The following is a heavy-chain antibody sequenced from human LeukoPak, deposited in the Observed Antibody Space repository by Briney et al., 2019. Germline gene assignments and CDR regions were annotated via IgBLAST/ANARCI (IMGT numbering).Heavy chain of an antibody. CDR3: ARLERLGPPKGY. CDR1: GSSISSSSYY. J-gene: IGHJ4*02. Sequence: SETLSLTCTVSGSSISSSSYYWGWIRQPPGTGLEWIGSIYYSGSTYYNPSLKSRVTISVDTSKNQFSLKLSSVTAADTAVYYCARLERLGPPKGYWGQGTLVTVSS. V-gene: IGHV4-39*01. CDR2: IYYSGST. D-gene: IGHD6-6*01.